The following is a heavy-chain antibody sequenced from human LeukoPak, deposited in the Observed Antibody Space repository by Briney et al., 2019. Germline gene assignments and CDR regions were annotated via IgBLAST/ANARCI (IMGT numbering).Heavy chain of an antibody. V-gene: IGHV3-23*01. D-gene: IGHD3-22*01. Sequence: SCKASGFTFSSYAMSWVRQAPGKGLEWVSAISGSGGSTYYADSVKGRFTISRDNSKNTLYLQMNSLRAEDTAVYYCAKGSIYYDVPYYFDYWGQGTLVTVSS. CDR2: ISGSGGST. J-gene: IGHJ4*02. CDR1: GFTFSSYA. CDR3: AKGSIYYDVPYYFDY.